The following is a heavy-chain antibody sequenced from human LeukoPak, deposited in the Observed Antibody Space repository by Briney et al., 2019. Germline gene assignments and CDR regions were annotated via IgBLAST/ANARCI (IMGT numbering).Heavy chain of an antibody. J-gene: IGHJ6*02. D-gene: IGHD3-10*01. V-gene: IGHV4-39*01. Sequence: PSETLSLTCTVSGGSLSDGDFHWAWVRQLPGKGLQWIASIYSDGTTYYNPSLRSRLTISVDTSKNQFSLKVTSVTAADTAEFYCARHSGLRAANYYGTDVWGQGTTVIVSS. CDR2: IYSDGTT. CDR3: ARHSGLRAANYYGTDV. CDR1: GGSLSDGDFH.